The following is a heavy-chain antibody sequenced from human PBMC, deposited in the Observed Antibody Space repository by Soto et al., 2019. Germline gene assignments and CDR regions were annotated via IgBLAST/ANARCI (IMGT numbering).Heavy chain of an antibody. CDR1: GFTFSRHT. D-gene: IGHD3-3*01. CDR3: AREVYYDFWSGFSAHPYYFDD. J-gene: IGHJ4*02. Sequence: QVQLVESGGGVVQPGRSLRLSCAASGFTFSRHTMHWVRQAPGKGLEWVTAISGDGRNTYYADSVKGRFTISRENSKNTLYLQMNSLSSEDTAVHRCAREVYYDFWSGFSAHPYYFDDWGQGTLVTVSS. CDR2: ISGDGRNT. V-gene: IGHV3-30*04.